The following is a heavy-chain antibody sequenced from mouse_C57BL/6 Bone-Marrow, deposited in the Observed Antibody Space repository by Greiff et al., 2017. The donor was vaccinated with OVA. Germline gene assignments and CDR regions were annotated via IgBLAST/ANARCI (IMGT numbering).Heavy chain of an antibody. D-gene: IGHD1-1*01. CDR2: IDPENGDT. J-gene: IGHJ2*01. V-gene: IGHV14-4*01. Sequence: VQLKESGAELVRPGASVKLSCTASGFNIKDDYMHWVKQRPEQGLEWIGWIDPENGDTEYASKFQGKATITADTSSNTAYLQLSSLTSEDTAVYYCTTVVATWRNYFDYWGQGTTLTVSS. CDR3: TTVVATWRNYFDY. CDR1: GFNIKDDY.